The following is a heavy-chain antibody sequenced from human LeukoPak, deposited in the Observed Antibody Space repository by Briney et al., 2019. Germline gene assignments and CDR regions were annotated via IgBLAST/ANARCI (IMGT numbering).Heavy chain of an antibody. CDR2: INPNNGGT. CDR3: ARKRRVYYDSSGYQDY. CDR1: GYTFTGYY. J-gene: IGHJ4*02. V-gene: IGHV1-2*06. D-gene: IGHD3-22*01. Sequence: GASVKVSCKASGYTFTGYYMHWVRQAPGQGLEWMGRINPNNGGTNYAQKFRGRVTMTRDTSISTAYMELSRLRSDDTAVYYCARKRRVYYDSSGYQDYWGQGTLVTVSS.